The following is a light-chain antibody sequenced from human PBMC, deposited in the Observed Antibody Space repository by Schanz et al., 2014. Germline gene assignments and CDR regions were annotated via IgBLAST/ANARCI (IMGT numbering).Light chain of an antibody. J-gene: IGKJ2*01. Sequence: DIQMTQSPSTLSASVGDRVTITCRASQSISKWLAWYQQKPGKAPNLLIYDASRLQSGVPSRFSGSGSGTEFTLTVSSLQPEDFATYYCQQSHTFGQGTKLEIK. CDR3: QQSHT. CDR2: DAS. V-gene: IGKV1-5*01. CDR1: QSISKW.